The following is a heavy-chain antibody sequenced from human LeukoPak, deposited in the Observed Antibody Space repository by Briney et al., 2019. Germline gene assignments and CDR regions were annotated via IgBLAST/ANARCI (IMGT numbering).Heavy chain of an antibody. V-gene: IGHV4-30-4*01. Sequence: SETLSPTCIVSGGSISSGDYYWSWIRQPPGKGLEWIGYIYYTGSTYYSPSLKSRVTISVDTSKNQFSLKLTSVTAADTAVYFCARGGAGLRWAFDIWGQGTMLTVSS. CDR2: IYYTGST. CDR3: ARGGAGLRWAFDI. D-gene: IGHD5-12*01. J-gene: IGHJ3*02. CDR1: GGSISSGDYY.